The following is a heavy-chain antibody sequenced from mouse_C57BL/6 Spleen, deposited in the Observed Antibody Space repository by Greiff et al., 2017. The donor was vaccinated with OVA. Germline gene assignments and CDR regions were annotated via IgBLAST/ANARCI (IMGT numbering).Heavy chain of an antibody. Sequence: EVQLQQSGPELVKPGASVKIPCQASGYTFTDYNMDWVKQSHGKSLEWIGDINPNNGGTIYNQKFKGKATLTVDKSSSTAYMELRSLTSEDTAVYYCARRDYYSNYFLDYWGQGTTLTVSS. CDR3: ARRDYYSNYFLDY. V-gene: IGHV1-18*01. D-gene: IGHD2-5*01. CDR2: INPNNGGT. J-gene: IGHJ2*01. CDR1: GYTFTDYN.